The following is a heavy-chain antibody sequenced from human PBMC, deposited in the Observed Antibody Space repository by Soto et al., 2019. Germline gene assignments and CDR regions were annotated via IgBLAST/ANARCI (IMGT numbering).Heavy chain of an antibody. CDR2: ISGSGGST. CDR1: GFTFSSYA. D-gene: IGHD3-22*01. J-gene: IGHJ4*02. CDR3: AKIDDSSGYYSGGYFDY. Sequence: GGSLRLSCAASGFTFSSYAMSWVRQAPGKGLEWVSAISGSGGSTYYADSVKGRFTISRDNSKNTLYLQMNSLRAEDTAVYYCAKIDDSSGYYSGGYFDYWGQGTLVTVSS. V-gene: IGHV3-23*01.